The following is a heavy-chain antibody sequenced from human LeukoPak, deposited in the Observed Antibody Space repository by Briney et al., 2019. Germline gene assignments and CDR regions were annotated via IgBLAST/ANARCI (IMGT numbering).Heavy chain of an antibody. J-gene: IGHJ5*02. CDR2: INPNSGGT. CDR3: AREGMTTVTTANWFDP. CDR1: GYTFTGYY. D-gene: IGHD4-17*01. Sequence: ASVKVSCKASGYTFTGYYMHWVRQAPGQGLEWMGWINPNSGGTNYAQKFQGRVTMTRDTTISTAYMELSRLRSDDTAVYYCAREGMTTVTTANWFDPWGQGTLVTVSS. V-gene: IGHV1-2*02.